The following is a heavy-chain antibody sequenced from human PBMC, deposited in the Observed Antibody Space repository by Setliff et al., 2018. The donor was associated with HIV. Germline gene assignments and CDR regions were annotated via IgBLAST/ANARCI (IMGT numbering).Heavy chain of an antibody. V-gene: IGHV3-7*03. CDR2: IKKDGSDK. D-gene: IGHD3-22*01. CDR3: ASSRPPDDSSGYLDH. Sequence: LRLSCAASGFTLSNSWMTWVRQAPGKGLEWVANIKKDGSDKFYVDSVKGRFAISRDNAKNSLNLEMNSLRAEDTAIYYCASSRPPDDSSGYLDHWGQGTLVTVSS. CDR1: GFTLSNSW. J-gene: IGHJ4*01.